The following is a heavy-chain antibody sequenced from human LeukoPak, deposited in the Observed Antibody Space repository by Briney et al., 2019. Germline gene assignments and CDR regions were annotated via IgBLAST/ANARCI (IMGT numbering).Heavy chain of an antibody. CDR3: ARVRLFQQLGARGYWFDP. Sequence: GASVKVSCKASGYTFTTYGISWVRQAPGQGLEWMGWISAYNGHTNYAQKLQGRVTMTTDTSTSTAYMELSSLRSEDTAVYYCARVRLFQQLGARGYWFDPWGQGTLVTVSS. D-gene: IGHD6-13*01. V-gene: IGHV1-18*01. CDR1: GYTFTTYG. J-gene: IGHJ5*02. CDR2: ISAYNGHT.